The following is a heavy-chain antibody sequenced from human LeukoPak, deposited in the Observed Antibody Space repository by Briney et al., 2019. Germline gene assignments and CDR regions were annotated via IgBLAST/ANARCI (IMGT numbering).Heavy chain of an antibody. V-gene: IGHV3-33*01. CDR1: GFTFSSYG. Sequence: PGRSLRLSCAASGFTFSSYGMHWVRQAPGKGLVWVAVIWYDGSNKYYADSVKGRFTISRDNSKNTLYLQMNSLRAEDTAVYYCASHSSWKTVDYWGQGTLVTVSS. D-gene: IGHD6-13*01. CDR2: IWYDGSNK. CDR3: ASHSSWKTVDY. J-gene: IGHJ4*02.